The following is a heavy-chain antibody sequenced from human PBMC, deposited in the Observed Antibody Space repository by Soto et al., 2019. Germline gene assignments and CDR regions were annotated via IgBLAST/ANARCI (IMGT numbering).Heavy chain of an antibody. CDR2: IRSKANSYAT. Sequence: EVQLVESGGGLVQPGGSLKLSCAASGFTFSGSAMHWVRQASGKGLEWVGRIRSKANSYATAYAGSVKGRFTISRDDSKTTAYLQMNSLKTDDTAVYYCTAAAGTAVYFDPWGQGTLVTLSS. CDR1: GFTFSGSA. D-gene: IGHD6-13*01. J-gene: IGHJ5*02. CDR3: TAAAGTAVYFDP. V-gene: IGHV3-73*02.